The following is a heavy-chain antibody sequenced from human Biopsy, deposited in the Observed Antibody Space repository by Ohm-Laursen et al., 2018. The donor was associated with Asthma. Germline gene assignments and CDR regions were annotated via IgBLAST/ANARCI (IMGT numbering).Heavy chain of an antibody. J-gene: IGHJ4*02. CDR2: IFYSGAT. CDR1: GGSVSSDKYY. CDR3: ARGTIVAGIDY. V-gene: IGHV4-61*01. Sequence: PSETLSLTWSVSGGSVSSDKYYWSWIRQPPGKGLEWIAYIFYSGATNYNPALKSRVAQSIDTSKSQFSLRLNSLSAADTAVYYCARGTIVAGIDYWGRGTLVTVSS. D-gene: IGHD5-12*01.